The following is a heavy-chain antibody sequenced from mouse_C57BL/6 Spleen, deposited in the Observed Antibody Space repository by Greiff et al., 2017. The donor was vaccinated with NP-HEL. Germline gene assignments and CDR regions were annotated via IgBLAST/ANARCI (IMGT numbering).Heavy chain of an antibody. CDR1: GYTFTDYN. CDR3: ATFYDGYYPWFAY. Sequence: EVQLQQSGPELVKPGASVKMSCKASGYTFTDYNMHWVKQSHGKSLEWIGYINPNNGGTSYNQKFKGKATFTVNKSSSTAYMELRSLTSEDSAVYYCATFYDGYYPWFAYWGQGTLVTVSA. CDR2: INPNNGGT. J-gene: IGHJ3*01. V-gene: IGHV1-22*01. D-gene: IGHD2-3*01.